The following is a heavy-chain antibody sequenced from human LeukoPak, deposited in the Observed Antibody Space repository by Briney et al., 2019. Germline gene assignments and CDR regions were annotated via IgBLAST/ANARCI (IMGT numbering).Heavy chain of an antibody. V-gene: IGHV1-2*06. Sequence: ASVKVSCKASGYTFTGYYMHWVRQAPGQGLEWMGRINPNGGGTNYAQKFQGRVTMTRDTSISTAYMELSRLRSDDTAVYYCARDGSRSSGWGFDYWGQGTLVTVSS. CDR3: ARDGSRSSGWGFDY. CDR2: INPNGGGT. J-gene: IGHJ4*02. D-gene: IGHD6-19*01. CDR1: GYTFTGYY.